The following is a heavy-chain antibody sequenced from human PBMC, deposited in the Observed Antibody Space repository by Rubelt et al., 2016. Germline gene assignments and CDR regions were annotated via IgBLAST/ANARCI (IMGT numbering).Heavy chain of an antibody. CDR3: TRDILPYYDFWSGYFNYYYYYGMDV. CDR1: GFTFGDYA. CDR2: IRSKAYGGTT. J-gene: IGHJ6*02. Sequence: GESGGGLVQPGRSLRLSCTASGFTFGDYAMSWFRQAPGKGLEWVGFIRSKAYGGTTEYAASVKGRFTISRDDSKSIAYLQMNSLKTEDTAVYYCTRDILPYYDFWSGYFNYYYYYGMDVWGQGTTVTVSS. V-gene: IGHV3-49*03. D-gene: IGHD3-3*01.